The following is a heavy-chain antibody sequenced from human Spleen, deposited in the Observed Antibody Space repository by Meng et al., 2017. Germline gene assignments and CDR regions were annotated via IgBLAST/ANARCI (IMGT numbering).Heavy chain of an antibody. CDR1: GIIFGNAW. Sequence: GQLVGAGGGLGKPGGSLRLPCPASGIIFGNAWMTWVRQVPGKGLEWVGRIKSQADGGTTDYAAPVKGRFTISRDDSKKTVFLQMNSLTIEDTAMYYCSAVIFWGQGTLVTVSS. J-gene: IGHJ4*02. V-gene: IGHV3-15*01. D-gene: IGHD3/OR15-3a*01. CDR3: SAVIF. CDR2: IKSQADGGTT.